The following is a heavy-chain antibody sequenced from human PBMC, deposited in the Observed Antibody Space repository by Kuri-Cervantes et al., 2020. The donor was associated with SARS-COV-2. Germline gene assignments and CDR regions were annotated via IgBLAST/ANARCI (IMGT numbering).Heavy chain of an antibody. V-gene: IGHV1-3*01. CDR3: ARDRTWGNDYGDYADYYYYGMDV. CDR2: INAGNGNT. Sequence: ASVKVSCKASGYTFTSYAMHWVRQAPGQRLEWMGWINAGNGNTKYSQKFQGRVTITRDTSASTAYMELSSLRSEDTAVYYCARDRTWGNDYGDYADYYYYGMDVWGQGTTVTVSS. D-gene: IGHD4-17*01. J-gene: IGHJ6*02. CDR1: GYTFTSYA.